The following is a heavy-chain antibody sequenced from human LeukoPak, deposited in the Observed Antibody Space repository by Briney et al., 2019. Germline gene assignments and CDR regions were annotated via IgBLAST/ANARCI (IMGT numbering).Heavy chain of an antibody. V-gene: IGHV1-46*01. CDR2: INPSGGST. CDR1: GYTFTSYY. D-gene: IGHD3-22*01. Sequence: VASVTVSFKASGYTFTSYYMHWVRQAPGQGLEWMGIINPSGGSTSYAQKFQGRVTMTRDTSTSTVYMELSSLRSEDTAVYYCARGLEARDSITTNKYFQHWGQGTLVTVSS. J-gene: IGHJ1*01. CDR3: ARGLEARDSITTNKYFQH.